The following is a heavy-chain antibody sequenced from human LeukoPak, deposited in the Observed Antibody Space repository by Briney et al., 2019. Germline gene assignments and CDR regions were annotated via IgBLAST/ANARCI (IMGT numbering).Heavy chain of an antibody. CDR3: AREQYSSSWYYYYYGMDV. V-gene: IGHV4-59*12. D-gene: IGHD6-13*01. J-gene: IGHJ6*02. CDR1: GGSISSYY. Sequence: SETLSLTCTVSGGSISSYYWSWIRQPPGKGLEWIGYIYYSGTTNYNPSLKSRVTISVDTSKNQFSLKLSSVTAADTAVYYCAREQYSSSWYYYYYGMDVWGQGTTVTVSS. CDR2: IYYSGTT.